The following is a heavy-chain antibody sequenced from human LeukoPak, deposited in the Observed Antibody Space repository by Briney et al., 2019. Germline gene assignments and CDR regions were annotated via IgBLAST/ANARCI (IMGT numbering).Heavy chain of an antibody. J-gene: IGHJ2*01. D-gene: IGHD3-22*01. CDR1: GGSISSGSAY. CDR3: ARDRYYYDSSGARRTGGHWYFDL. V-gene: IGHV4-61*09. CDR2: IYATKNT. Sequence: SETLSLTCTVSGGSISSGSAYWNWIRQPAGKGLEWIGHIYATKNTNYSPSLKSRVNMSADTSKNQFSLKLTSVTAADTAVYYCARDRYYYDSSGARRTGGHWYFDLWGRGTLVTVSS.